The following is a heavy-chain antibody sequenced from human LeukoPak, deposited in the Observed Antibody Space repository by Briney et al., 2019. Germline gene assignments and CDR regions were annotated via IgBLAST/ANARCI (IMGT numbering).Heavy chain of an antibody. CDR2: IKQDGSDK. D-gene: IGHD6-6*01. V-gene: IGHV3-7*01. CDR3: ARWATSFDL. J-gene: IGHJ4*02. Sequence: GGSLRLSYAASGFTFGNYWMSWVRQAPGKGLEWVANIKQDGSDKYYVDSVTGRFTISRDNAKNSLYLQMNSLRAEDTAVYYCARWATSFDLWGQGTLVTVSS. CDR1: GFTFGNYW.